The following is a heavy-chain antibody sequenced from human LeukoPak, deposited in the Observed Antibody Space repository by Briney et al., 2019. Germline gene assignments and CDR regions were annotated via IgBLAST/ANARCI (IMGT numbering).Heavy chain of an antibody. Sequence: SETLSLTCAVYGGSFSGYYWSWIRQPPGKGLEWIGSIYYSGSTYYNPSLKSRVTISVDTSKNQFSLKLSSVTAADTAVYYCARGYYDYVWGSYRVFDYWGQGTLVTVSS. CDR2: IYYSGST. CDR3: ARGYYDYVWGSYRVFDY. CDR1: GGSFSGYY. J-gene: IGHJ4*02. D-gene: IGHD3-16*02. V-gene: IGHV4-34*01.